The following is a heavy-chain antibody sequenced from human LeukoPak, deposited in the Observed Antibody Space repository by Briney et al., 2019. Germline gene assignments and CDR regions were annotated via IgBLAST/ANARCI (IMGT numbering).Heavy chain of an antibody. CDR1: GFTFSTFW. CDR2: IKHDGSEK. J-gene: IGHJ4*02. CDR3: ARAYKEYY. Sequence: GGSLRLSCSASGFTFSTFWMNWVRQAPGKGLEWVANIKHDGSEKYYVDSVKGRFTISRDNAKNSLYLQMNSLRAEDTAVYYCARAYKEYYWGQGTLVTVSA. D-gene: IGHD1-14*01. V-gene: IGHV3-7*04.